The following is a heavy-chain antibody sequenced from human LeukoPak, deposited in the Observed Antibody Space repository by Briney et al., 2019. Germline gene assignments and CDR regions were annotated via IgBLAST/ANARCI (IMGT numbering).Heavy chain of an antibody. Sequence: SGTLSLTCAVSGGSISSSNFWSWVRQPPGKGLEWIGEIYHSGSTNYNPSLKSRVTISVDKSKNQFSLLLSSVTAADTAVYYCSRSEPSFYFDSWGQGTLVTVSS. CDR1: GGSISSSNF. CDR3: SRSEPSFYFDS. CDR2: IYHSGST. J-gene: IGHJ4*02. V-gene: IGHV4-4*02.